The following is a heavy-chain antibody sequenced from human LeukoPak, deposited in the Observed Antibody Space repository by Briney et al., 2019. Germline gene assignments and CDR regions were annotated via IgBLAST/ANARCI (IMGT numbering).Heavy chain of an antibody. CDR1: GGSISSYY. CDR3: AKDRPHGSSDWYPFDL. D-gene: IGHD2-21*02. Sequence: SETLSLTCTVSGGSISSYYWSWIRQPPGKGLEWVGYIYYSGSTNYNPSLKSRVTISVDTSTNQFSLKLSSVTAADTAVYYCAKDRPHGSSDWYPFDLWGRGTLVTVSS. CDR2: IYYSGST. V-gene: IGHV4-59*12. J-gene: IGHJ2*01.